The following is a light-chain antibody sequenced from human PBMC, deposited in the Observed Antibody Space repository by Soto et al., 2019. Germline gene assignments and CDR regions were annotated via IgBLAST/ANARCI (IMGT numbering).Light chain of an antibody. V-gene: IGKV3-20*01. CDR3: QQSGT. CDR1: QSVSSSY. CDR2: GAS. Sequence: EIVLTQSPGTLSLSPGERASLSCRASQSVSSSYLAWYRQKPGQAPRLLIYGASSRATGIPDRFSGSGSGTDFTLTISRLEPEDSAVYYCQQSGTFGQGTKLEI. J-gene: IGKJ2*01.